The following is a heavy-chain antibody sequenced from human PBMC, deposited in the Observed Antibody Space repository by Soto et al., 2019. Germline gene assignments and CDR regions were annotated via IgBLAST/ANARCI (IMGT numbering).Heavy chain of an antibody. CDR2: INPSGGST. D-gene: IGHD6-19*01. CDR3: ARDSSGWYANLRNWFDP. Sequence: GSVKVSFKACGYPFTSYYVHCVRQAPGQGLEWMGIINPSGGSTSYAQKFQGRVTMTRDTSTSTVYMELRSLRSEDTAVYYCARDSSGWYANLRNWFDPWGQGTLVTVSS. J-gene: IGHJ5*02. V-gene: IGHV1-46*01. CDR1: GYPFTSYY.